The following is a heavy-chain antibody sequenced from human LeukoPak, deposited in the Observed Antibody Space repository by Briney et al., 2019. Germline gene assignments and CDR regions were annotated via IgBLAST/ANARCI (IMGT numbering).Heavy chain of an antibody. CDR3: ARGIRGVIITTNYYNMDV. CDR1: GRSFSGYY. CDR2: VNHSGRT. Sequence: PSETLSLTCAVYGRSFSGYYWSWVRQPPGKGLEGMGEVNHSGRTSYNPSLKSRVTISADTSKNHFSLRMTSLTAADTAVYYCARGIRGVIITTNYYNMDVWGPGTTVTVSS. D-gene: IGHD3-10*01. J-gene: IGHJ6*03. V-gene: IGHV4-34*01.